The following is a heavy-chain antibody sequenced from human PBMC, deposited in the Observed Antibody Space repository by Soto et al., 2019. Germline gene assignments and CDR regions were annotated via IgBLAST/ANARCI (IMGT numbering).Heavy chain of an antibody. CDR1: GFIFSSYR. CDR3: ARDPAPIGWYDY. J-gene: IGHJ4*02. V-gene: IGHV3-21*04. CDR2: ISTNSRYI. D-gene: IGHD6-19*01. Sequence: GGSLRLSCAASGFIFSSYRMNWVRQAPGKGLEWIASISTNSRYIYYADSVEGRFTVSRDNSNNSLYLQMDNLRAEDTAVYYCARDPAPIGWYDYWGQGTLVTVSS.